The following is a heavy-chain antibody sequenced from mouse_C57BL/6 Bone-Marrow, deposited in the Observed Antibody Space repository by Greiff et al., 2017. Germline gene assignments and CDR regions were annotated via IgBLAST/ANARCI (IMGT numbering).Heavy chain of an antibody. D-gene: IGHD1-1*01. J-gene: IGHJ2*01. CDR2: IDPENGDT. Sequence: VQLQQSGAELVRPGASVKLSCTASGFNIKDDYMHWVKQRPEQGLEWIGWIDPENGDTEYASKFQGKATITADTSSNTAYLQLSSLTSEDTAVYYCTTADYYGSSSGYWGQGTTHTVSS. CDR3: TTADYYGSSSGY. CDR1: GFNIKDDY. V-gene: IGHV14-4*01.